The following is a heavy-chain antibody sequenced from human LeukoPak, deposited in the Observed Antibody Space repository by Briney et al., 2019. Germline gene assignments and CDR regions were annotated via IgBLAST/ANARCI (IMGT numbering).Heavy chain of an antibody. CDR3: VGYCSSTSCYTGAFDI. CDR1: GYTFTDYY. Sequence: ASVKVSCKASGYTFTDYYMQWVRQAPGQGLEWMGWINPNSGGTHYVQKFQGWVTMTRDTSISTAYMELSSLRSEDTAVYYCVGYCSSTSCYTGAFDIWGQGTMVTVSS. V-gene: IGHV1-2*04. J-gene: IGHJ3*02. CDR2: INPNSGGT. D-gene: IGHD2-2*02.